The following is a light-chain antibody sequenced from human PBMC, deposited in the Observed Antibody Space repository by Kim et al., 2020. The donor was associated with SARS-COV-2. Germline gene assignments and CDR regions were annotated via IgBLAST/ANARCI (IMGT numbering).Light chain of an antibody. V-gene: IGKV2-24*01. J-gene: IGKJ4*01. CDR3: MQATQFPLT. CDR2: KIS. Sequence: PASISCRSSQSRVYSDGNTYLSWLQQRPGQPPRLLIYKISTRFSGVPDRFSGSGAGTDFTLKISRVEAEDVGVYYCMQATQFPLTFGGGTKVDIK. CDR1: QSRVYSDGNTY.